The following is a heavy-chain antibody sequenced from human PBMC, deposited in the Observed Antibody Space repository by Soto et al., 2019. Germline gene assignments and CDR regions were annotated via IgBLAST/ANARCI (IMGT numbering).Heavy chain of an antibody. CDR1: VGTFSSYA. J-gene: IGHJ6*02. Sequence: SVKVSGRASVGTFSSYAISWVRQAPGQGLEWMGGIIPIFGTANYAQKFQGRVTITADESTSTAYMELSSLRSEDTAVYYCARDDILTGYSLVIGGMDVWGQGTTVTVSS. D-gene: IGHD3-9*01. V-gene: IGHV1-69*13. CDR3: ARDDILTGYSLVIGGMDV. CDR2: IIPIFGTA.